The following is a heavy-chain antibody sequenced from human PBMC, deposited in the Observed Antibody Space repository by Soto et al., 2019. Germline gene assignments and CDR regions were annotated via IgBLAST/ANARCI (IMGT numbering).Heavy chain of an antibody. CDR1: GGSFSGYY. J-gene: IGHJ6*02. CDR3: AGTVIAAAGTYYGMDV. CDR2: INHSGST. D-gene: IGHD6-13*01. V-gene: IGHV4-34*01. Sequence: ETLSLTCAVYGGSFSGYYWSWIRQPPGKGLEWIGEINHSGSTNYNPSLKSRVTISVDTSKNQFSLKLSSVTAADTAVYYCAGTVIAAAGTYYGMDVWGQGTTVTVSS.